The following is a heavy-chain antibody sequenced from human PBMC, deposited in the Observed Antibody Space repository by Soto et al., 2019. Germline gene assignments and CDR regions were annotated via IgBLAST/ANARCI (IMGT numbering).Heavy chain of an antibody. CDR3: ACPFSYGDYGWFDP. J-gene: IGHJ5*02. CDR1: GVSISSDNYY. D-gene: IGHD4-17*01. V-gene: IGHV4-39*02. CDR2: IYYRGST. Sequence: PSETLSLTFTVSGVSISSDNYYWGWIRQPPGKGLEWIGSIYYRGSTYYTPSLKSRVTISVDTSKNHFSLKLSSVTAADTAVYYSACPFSYGDYGWFDPWGEEILVNAS.